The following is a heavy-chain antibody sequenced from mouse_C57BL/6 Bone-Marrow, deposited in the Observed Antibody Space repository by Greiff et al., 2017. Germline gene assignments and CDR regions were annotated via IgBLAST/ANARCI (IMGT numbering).Heavy chain of an antibody. V-gene: IGHV5-17*01. CDR1: GFTFSDYG. CDR3: ARPPVDSNYLAWFAY. D-gene: IGHD2-5*01. CDR2: ISSGSSTI. J-gene: IGHJ3*01. Sequence: EVHLVESGGGLVQPGGSLKLSCAASGFTFSDYGMHWVRQAPEKGLEWVAYISSGSSTIYYADTVKGRFTISRDNAKNTLFLQMTSLRSEDTAMYYFARPPVDSNYLAWFAYWGQGALVTVSA.